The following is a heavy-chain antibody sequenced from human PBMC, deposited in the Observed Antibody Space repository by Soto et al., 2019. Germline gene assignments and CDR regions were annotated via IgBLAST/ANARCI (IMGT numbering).Heavy chain of an antibody. CDR1: GYTFISYG. J-gene: IGHJ4*01. V-gene: IGHV1-18*01. Sequence: QVHLVQSGAEVKQPGASVKVSCKASGYTFISYGFSWVRQAPGQGLEWMGWISGYNGNTNYAEKCQGRVAMSTDASTSTAYMEMTILSSDDTAVYYCVRDEAYSSYYFDYCGHGTPVTVSS. D-gene: IGHD5-18*01. CDR3: VRDEAYSSYYFDY. CDR2: ISGYNGNT.